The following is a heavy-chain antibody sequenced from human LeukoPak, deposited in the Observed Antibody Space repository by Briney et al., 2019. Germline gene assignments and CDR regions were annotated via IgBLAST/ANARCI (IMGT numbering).Heavy chain of an antibody. D-gene: IGHD2-2*01. V-gene: IGHV5-51*01. CDR2: IYPGDSDT. CDR3: ARKPYCSSTSCYGVYWFDP. Sequence: GESLKISCKGSGYSFTSYWIGWVRLMPGKGLEWMGIIYPGDSDTRYSPSFQGQVTISADKSISTAYLQWSSLKASDTAMYYCARKPYCSSTSCYGVYWFDPWGQGTLVTVSS. CDR1: GYSFTSYW. J-gene: IGHJ5*02.